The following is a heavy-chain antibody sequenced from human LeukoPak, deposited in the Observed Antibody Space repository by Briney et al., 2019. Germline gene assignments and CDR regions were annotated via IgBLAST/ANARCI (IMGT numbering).Heavy chain of an antibody. J-gene: IGHJ4*02. D-gene: IGHD3-10*01. CDR3: ARVLWFGELFFDY. Sequence: ASVKVSCKASGYTFTSYAMHWVRQAPGQRLEWMGWINAGNGNTKYSQKFQGRVTITRDTSASTAYMELRSLRSEDTAMYYCARVLWFGELFFDYWGQGTLVTVSS. CDR1: GYTFTSYA. CDR2: INAGNGNT. V-gene: IGHV1-3*01.